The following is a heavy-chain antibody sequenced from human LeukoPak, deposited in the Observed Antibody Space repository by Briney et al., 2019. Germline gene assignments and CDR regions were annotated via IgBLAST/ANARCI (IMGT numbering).Heavy chain of an antibody. CDR1: GFTFSSYW. CDR3: ARERYSYGAEYFQH. D-gene: IGHD5-18*01. J-gene: IGHJ1*01. Sequence: GGSLRLSCAASGFTFSSYWMHWVRQAPGKGLVWVSRINSDGSSTSYADSVKGRFTISRDNAKNTLYLQMNSLRAEDTAVYYCARERYSYGAEYFQHWGHGTLVTVSS. V-gene: IGHV3-74*01. CDR2: INSDGSST.